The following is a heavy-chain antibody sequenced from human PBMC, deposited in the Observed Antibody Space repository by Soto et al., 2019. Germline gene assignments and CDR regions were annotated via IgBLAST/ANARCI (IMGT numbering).Heavy chain of an antibody. CDR1: GGAFSGDD. V-gene: IGHV4-34*01. CDR3: ARANPTEDVDY. Sequence: SETLSLTCAVYGGAFSGDDLSWIRQPPGKGLEWIGEINHSGSTNYNPSLKSRVTISVDTSKNQFSLKLSSVTAADTAVYYCARANPTEDVDYWGQGTLVTVS. CDR2: INHSGST. J-gene: IGHJ4*02. D-gene: IGHD4-17*01.